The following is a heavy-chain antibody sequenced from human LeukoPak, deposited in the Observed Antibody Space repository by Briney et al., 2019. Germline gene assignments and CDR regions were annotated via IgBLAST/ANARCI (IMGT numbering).Heavy chain of an antibody. Sequence: PGGSLRLSCAASGFTFSSAWMSWVRQAPGKGLEWVGRIKSKTDGGTTDYAAPVKGRFTMSRDDSENTLYVQMNSLKTEDTTVYYCTTHFRTAMVKYWGQGTLVTVSS. D-gene: IGHD5-18*01. V-gene: IGHV3-15*01. CDR1: GFTFSSAW. CDR2: IKSKTDGGTT. CDR3: TTHFRTAMVKY. J-gene: IGHJ4*02.